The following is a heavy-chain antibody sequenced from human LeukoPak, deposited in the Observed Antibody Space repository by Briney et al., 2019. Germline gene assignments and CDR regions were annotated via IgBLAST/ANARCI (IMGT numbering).Heavy chain of an antibody. CDR2: ISGSGGST. CDR1: GFTFGSYG. D-gene: IGHD3-10*01. Sequence: GGSLRLSCAASGFTFGSYGMSWVRQAPGKGLEWVSAISGSGGSTYYADSAKGRFTISRDNAENSLYLQMNSLRAEDTAVYYCARKDEHYGSGSFSYWGQGTLVTVSS. V-gene: IGHV3-23*01. J-gene: IGHJ4*02. CDR3: ARKDEHYGSGSFSY.